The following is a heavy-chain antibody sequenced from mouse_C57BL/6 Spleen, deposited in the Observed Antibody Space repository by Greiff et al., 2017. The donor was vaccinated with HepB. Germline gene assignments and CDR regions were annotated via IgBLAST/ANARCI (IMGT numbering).Heavy chain of an antibody. CDR1: GFTFTDYY. CDR2: IRNKANGYTT. D-gene: IGHD1-1*01. V-gene: IGHV7-3*01. Sequence: DVQLQESGGGLVQPGGSLSLSCAASGFTFTDYYMSWVRQPPGKALEWLGFIRNKANGYTTEYSASVKGRFTISRDNSQSILYLQMNALRAEDSATYYCARFYYYGSSFYAMDYWGQGTSVTVSS. CDR3: ARFYYYGSSFYAMDY. J-gene: IGHJ4*01.